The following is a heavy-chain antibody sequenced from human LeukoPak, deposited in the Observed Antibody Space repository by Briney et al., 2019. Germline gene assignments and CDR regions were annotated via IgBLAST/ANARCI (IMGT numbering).Heavy chain of an antibody. CDR1: GYSFSSNW. J-gene: IGHJ4*02. CDR2: IYPGDSDT. CDR3: ARSPYSGSYYSDY. Sequence: GESLKICCKGSGYSFSSNWIGWVRQMPGKGLEWMGIIYPGDSDTRYSPSFQGQVTISADKSISTAYLQWSSLKASDTAMYYCARSPYSGSYYSDYWGQGTLVTVSS. D-gene: IGHD1-26*01. V-gene: IGHV5-51*01.